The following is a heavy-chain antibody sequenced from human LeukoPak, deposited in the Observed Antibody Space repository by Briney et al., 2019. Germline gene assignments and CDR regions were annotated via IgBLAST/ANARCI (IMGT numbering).Heavy chain of an antibody. D-gene: IGHD6-19*01. CDR2: ISYNGSQT. Sequence: GGSLRLSCAASGFTFSINAMHWARQGPGKGLEHVSGISYNGSQTYYGNSVKDRFTISRDNAKNTVYLQMASLRVDDMAVYYCVRDRGGSGWYYFDYWGQGILVTVSS. CDR3: VRDRGGSGWYYFDY. V-gene: IGHV3-64*01. J-gene: IGHJ4*02. CDR1: GFTFSINA.